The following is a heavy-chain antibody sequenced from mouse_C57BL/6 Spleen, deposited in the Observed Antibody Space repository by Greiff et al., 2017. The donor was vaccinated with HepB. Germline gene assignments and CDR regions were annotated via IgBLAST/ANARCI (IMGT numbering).Heavy chain of an antibody. D-gene: IGHD2-5*01. Sequence: VQLQQSGAELARPGASVKLSCKASGYTFTSYGISWVKQRTGQGLEWIGEIYPRSGNTYYNEKFKGKATLTADKSSSTAYMELRSLTSEDSAVYFCARTSYYSNSTYAMDYWGQGTSVTVSS. CDR2: IYPRSGNT. CDR1: GYTFTSYG. V-gene: IGHV1-81*01. CDR3: ARTSYYSNSTYAMDY. J-gene: IGHJ4*01.